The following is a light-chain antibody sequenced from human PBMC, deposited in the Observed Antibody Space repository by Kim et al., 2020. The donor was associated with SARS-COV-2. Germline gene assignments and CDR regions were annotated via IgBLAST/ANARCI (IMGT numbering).Light chain of an antibody. Sequence: SASVGDRVTITCRASQGISSGLAWYQQKPGKAPKLLIYDASSLECGVPSRFSGSGSGTDFTLSISSLQPEYFATYYCQQFNSYPTFGGGTKVDIK. CDR3: QQFNSYPT. J-gene: IGKJ4*01. CDR1: QGISSG. CDR2: DAS. V-gene: IGKV1-13*02.